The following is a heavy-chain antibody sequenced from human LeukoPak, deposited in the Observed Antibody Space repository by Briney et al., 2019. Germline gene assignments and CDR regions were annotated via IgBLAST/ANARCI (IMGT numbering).Heavy chain of an antibody. Sequence: PSETLSLTCTVSGGSISSYYWSWIRQPPGKGLEWIGEINHSGSTNYNPSLKSRVTISVDTSKNQFSLKLSSVTAADTAVYYCARGSIAAPARFRRRDWFDPWGQGTLVTVSS. V-gene: IGHV4-34*01. CDR1: GGSISSYY. J-gene: IGHJ5*02. D-gene: IGHD6-13*01. CDR3: ARGSIAAPARFRRRDWFDP. CDR2: INHSGST.